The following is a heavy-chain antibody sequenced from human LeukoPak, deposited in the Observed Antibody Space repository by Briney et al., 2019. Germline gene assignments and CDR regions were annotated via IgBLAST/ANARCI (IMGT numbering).Heavy chain of an antibody. D-gene: IGHD5-18*01. Sequence: GGSLRLSCAASGFTFSSYAMNWVRQAPGKGLEWVSGISGSGGTTYYADSVTGRFTTSRDNSKNTLYLQMNSLRAEDTAVYYCAKALGYRYGPNDAFDIWGQGTMVTVSS. V-gene: IGHV3-23*01. J-gene: IGHJ3*02. CDR3: AKALGYRYGPNDAFDI. CDR1: GFTFSSYA. CDR2: ISGSGGTT.